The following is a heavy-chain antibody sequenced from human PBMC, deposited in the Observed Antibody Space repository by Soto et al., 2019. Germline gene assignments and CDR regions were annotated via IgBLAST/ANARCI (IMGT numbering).Heavy chain of an antibody. CDR2: ISYDGSNK. J-gene: IGHJ4*02. Sequence: PGGSLRLSCAASGFTFSSYGMHWVRQAPGKGMEWVAVISYDGSNKYYADSVKGRFTISRDNSKNTLYLQMNRLRADDPAVYYCAKDLYDSSGYSDNWGQGTLVTVSS. CDR1: GFTFSSYG. V-gene: IGHV3-30*18. D-gene: IGHD3-22*01. CDR3: AKDLYDSSGYSDN.